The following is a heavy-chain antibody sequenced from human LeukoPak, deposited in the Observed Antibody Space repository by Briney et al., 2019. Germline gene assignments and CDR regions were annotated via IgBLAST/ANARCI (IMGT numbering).Heavy chain of an antibody. J-gene: IGHJ4*02. CDR3: AKGSWELDY. CDR2: ISSSSSYI. Sequence: GGSLRLSCAASGFTLSSYSMNWVRQAPGRGLEWVSSISSSSSYIYYADSVKGRFTISRDNSKNTLYLQMNSLRAEDTAVYYCAKGSWELDYWGQGTLVTVSS. CDR1: GFTLSSYS. D-gene: IGHD1-26*01. V-gene: IGHV3-21*04.